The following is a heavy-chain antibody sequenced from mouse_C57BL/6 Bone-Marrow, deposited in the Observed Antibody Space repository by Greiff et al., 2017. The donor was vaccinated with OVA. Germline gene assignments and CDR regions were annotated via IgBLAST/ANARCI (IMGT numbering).Heavy chain of an antibody. CDR1: GYTFTSYW. J-gene: IGHJ2*01. CDR3: AKRWLLRSGFGY. D-gene: IGHD2-3*01. CDR2: INPSSGYT. Sequence: QVQLQQSGAELAKPGASVKLSCKASGYTFTSYWLHWVKQRPGQGLEWIGYINPSSGYTKYNQKFKDKATLTADKSSSTAYMQLSSLTYEDSAVYYCAKRWLLRSGFGYWGQGTTLTVSS. V-gene: IGHV1-7*01.